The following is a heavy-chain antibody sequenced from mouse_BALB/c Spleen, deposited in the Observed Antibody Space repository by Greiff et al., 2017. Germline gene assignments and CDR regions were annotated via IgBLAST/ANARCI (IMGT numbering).Heavy chain of an antibody. J-gene: IGHJ2*01. V-gene: IGHV3-5*02. CDR1: GISITTGNYR. D-gene: IGHD2-2*01. Sequence: ESGPGLVKPSQTVSLTCTVTGISITTGNYRWSWIRQFPGNKLEWIGYIYYSGTITYNPSLTSRTTITRDTSKNQFFLEMNSLTAEDTATYYCARDGYYYGYDGFDYWGQGTTLTVSS. CDR2: IYYSGTI. CDR3: ARDGYYYGYDGFDY.